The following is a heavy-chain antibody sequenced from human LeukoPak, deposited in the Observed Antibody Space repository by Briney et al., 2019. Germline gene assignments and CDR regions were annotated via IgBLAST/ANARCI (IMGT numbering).Heavy chain of an antibody. Sequence: SVKVSCKASGGTFSSYAISWVRQAPGQGLECMGGIIPIFGTANYAQKFQGRVTITADESTSTAYMELSSLRSEDTAVYYCARVQPSHARLEGPLDYWGQGTLVTVSS. J-gene: IGHJ4*02. CDR1: GGTFSSYA. CDR3: ARVQPSHARLEGPLDY. D-gene: IGHD1-1*01. CDR2: IIPIFGTA. V-gene: IGHV1-69*13.